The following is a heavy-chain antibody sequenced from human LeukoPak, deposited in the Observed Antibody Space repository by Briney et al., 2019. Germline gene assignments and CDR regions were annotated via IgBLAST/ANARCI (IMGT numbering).Heavy chain of an antibody. CDR3: ARDQLPDPY. Sequence: GGSLRLSCVASGFTFSRYWMTWVRQTPEKGLEWVANIKPDGTEQYYVESVRGRFTISRDNAKNSLYLQMNSLRAEDTAVYYCARDQLPDPYWGQRTLVTVSS. V-gene: IGHV3-7*01. J-gene: IGHJ4*02. CDR1: GFTFSRYW. D-gene: IGHD2-2*01. CDR2: IKPDGTEQ.